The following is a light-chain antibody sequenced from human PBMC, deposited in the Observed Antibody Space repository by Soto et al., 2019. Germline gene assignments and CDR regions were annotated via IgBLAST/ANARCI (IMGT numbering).Light chain of an antibody. V-gene: IGKV3-11*01. CDR3: QQRSNWRLT. Sequence: EIVLTQSPATLSLSPGERATLSCRASPSVSSYLAWYPQKPGQAPRLLIYDASNRSTGIPARFSGSGSGTAFTVTISSLEAEDFAVYYCQQRSNWRLTFGGGTKVEIK. CDR1: PSVSSY. CDR2: DAS. J-gene: IGKJ4*01.